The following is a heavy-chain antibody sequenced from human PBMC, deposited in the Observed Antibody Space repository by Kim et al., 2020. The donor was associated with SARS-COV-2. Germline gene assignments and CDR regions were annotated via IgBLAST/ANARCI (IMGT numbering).Heavy chain of an antibody. CDR2: ISHSGST. V-gene: IGHV4-61*08. D-gene: IGHD6-19*01. CDR3: ARGRFGLTVSGDPFYYGMDV. Sequence: SETLSLTCAVSGGSVSSGGYYWSWIRQPPGQGLEWIGYISHSGSTNSNPSLKSRVTISVDTSKRQFSLKLSPVTAADTAVYYCARGRFGLTVSGDPFYYGMDVWGQGTTVTVSS. CDR1: GGSVSSGGYY. J-gene: IGHJ6*02.